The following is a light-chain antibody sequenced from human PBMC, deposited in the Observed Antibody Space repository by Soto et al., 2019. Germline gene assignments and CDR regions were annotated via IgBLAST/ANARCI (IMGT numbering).Light chain of an antibody. CDR1: QDGSIV. Sequence: EILLAQSPATLSLSPGERATLSCKASQDGSIVLDWYQQKPGQAPRLLIHDASNRATGVPARFSGSGSGRDFTLTITSLEPEDFAVYYCQQRSTWLYTFGQGTKLEV. CDR2: DAS. V-gene: IGKV3-11*02. CDR3: QQRSTWLYT. J-gene: IGKJ2*01.